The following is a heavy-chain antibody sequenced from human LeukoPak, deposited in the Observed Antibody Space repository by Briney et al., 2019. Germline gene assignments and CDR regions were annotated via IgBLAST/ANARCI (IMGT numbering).Heavy chain of an antibody. CDR2: INAGNGNT. V-gene: IGHV1-3*01. J-gene: IGHJ4*02. CDR1: GYTFTSYA. CDR3: ARDQVVGDYFDC. D-gene: IGHD1-26*01. Sequence: ASVKVSCKASGYTFTSYAMHWVRQAPGQRLEWMGWINAGNGNTKYSQKFQGRVTMTTDTSTSTAYMELRSLRSDDTAVYYCARDQVVGDYFDCWGQGTLVTVSS.